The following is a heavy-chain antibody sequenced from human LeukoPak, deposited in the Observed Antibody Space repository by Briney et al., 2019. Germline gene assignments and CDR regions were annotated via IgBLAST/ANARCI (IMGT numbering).Heavy chain of an antibody. J-gene: IGHJ6*03. Sequence: SVKVSCKASGGTFSSYAISWVRQAPGQGLEWMGGIIPIFGTANYAQKFQGRVTITADESTSTAYMELSSLRSEDTAVYYCARDKRDASYGDWGYYYYYMDVWGKGTTVTISS. D-gene: IGHD4-17*01. CDR1: GGTFSSYA. CDR3: ARDKRDASYGDWGYYYYYMDV. V-gene: IGHV1-69*13. CDR2: IIPIFGTA.